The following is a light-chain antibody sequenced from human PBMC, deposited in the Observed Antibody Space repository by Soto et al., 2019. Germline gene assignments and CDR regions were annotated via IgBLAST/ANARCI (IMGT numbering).Light chain of an antibody. V-gene: IGLV2-14*01. CDR2: DVS. CDR1: SSDVGGHDY. CDR3: SSYTSSSTQV. Sequence: QSALTQPASVSGSPGQSSTISCTGTSSDVGGHDYVSWYQQHPGKAPKLMIYDVSNRPSGVSNRFSGSKSGNTASLTISGLQAGDEADYYCSSYTSSSTQVFGGGTKVTVL. J-gene: IGLJ2*01.